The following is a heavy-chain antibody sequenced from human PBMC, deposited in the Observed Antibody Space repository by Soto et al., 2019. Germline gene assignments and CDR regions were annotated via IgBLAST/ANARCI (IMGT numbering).Heavy chain of an antibody. CDR1: GYTFSSYH. V-gene: IGHV1-8*01. Sequence: QVQLVQSGAEVKKPGASVKVSCEASGYTFSSYHISWVRQASGQGLEWIGWVNPNSNETDYAQKFQGRVTMTGNTSIRTAYMELSSLGSDDTAVYYCVRSGRRSGIDYWGQGTLVTVSS. CDR3: VRSGRRSGIDY. CDR2: VNPNSNET. D-gene: IGHD5-12*01. J-gene: IGHJ4*02.